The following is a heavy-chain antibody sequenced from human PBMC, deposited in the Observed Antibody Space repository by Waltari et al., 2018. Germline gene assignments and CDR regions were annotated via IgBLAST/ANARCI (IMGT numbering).Heavy chain of an antibody. CDR3: ARDRGRGLYLDT. V-gene: IGHV4-4*02. D-gene: IGHD1-26*01. Sequence: LSLPRAVPGDPLSSNDLWNWVRQSPGKGLEWIGQVNRSGKTNYNPSLASRVTVSIDTSKNQFSLTMPSPTAADTAIYYCARDRGRGLYLDTWGQGTLVTVSP. CDR2: VNRSGKT. CDR1: GDPLSSNDL. J-gene: IGHJ4*02.